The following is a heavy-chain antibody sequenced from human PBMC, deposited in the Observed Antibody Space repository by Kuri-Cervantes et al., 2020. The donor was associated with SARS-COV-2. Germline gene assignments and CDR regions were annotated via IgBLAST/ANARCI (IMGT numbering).Heavy chain of an antibody. CDR3: ARIPMGRGVIPHFDY. J-gene: IGHJ4*02. V-gene: IGHV2-5*02. D-gene: IGHD3-10*01. Sequence: GPTLVKPTQILTLTCTFSGFSLSTSGLGVDWIRQPPGKALEWLALIYWDDDNRYSPALKSRLTITKDTSKNQVVLTMTNMDPVDTATYYCARIPMGRGVIPHFDYWGQGTLVTVSS. CDR2: IYWDDDN. CDR1: GFSLSTSGLG.